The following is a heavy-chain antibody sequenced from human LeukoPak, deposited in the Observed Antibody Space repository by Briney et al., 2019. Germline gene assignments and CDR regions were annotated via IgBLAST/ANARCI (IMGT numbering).Heavy chain of an antibody. V-gene: IGHV3-23*01. CDR2: ISGSGGST. D-gene: IGHD3-9*01. CDR3: AKYGILTGYVIDY. Sequence: GGSLRLSCAASGFTFSGYAMSWVRQAPGKGLEWVSAISGSGGSTYYADFVKGRFTISRDNSKNTLYLQMNSLRAEDTAVYYCAKYGILTGYVIDYWGQGTLVTVSS. CDR1: GFTFSGYA. J-gene: IGHJ4*02.